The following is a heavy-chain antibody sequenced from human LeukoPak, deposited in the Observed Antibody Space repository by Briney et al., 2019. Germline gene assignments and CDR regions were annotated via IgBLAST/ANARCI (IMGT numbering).Heavy chain of an antibody. CDR2: ISPPGGGT. Sequence: PGGSLRLSCAASGFTFSSYAMSWVRQAPGKGLEWVSGISPPGGGTYYADSVKGRFTISRDDSKNTLSLQMNSLRVEDTATYYCARDLAWGAFDYWGQGTLVTVSS. CDR3: ARDLAWGAFDY. CDR1: GFTFSSYA. J-gene: IGHJ4*02. V-gene: IGHV3-23*01. D-gene: IGHD7-27*01.